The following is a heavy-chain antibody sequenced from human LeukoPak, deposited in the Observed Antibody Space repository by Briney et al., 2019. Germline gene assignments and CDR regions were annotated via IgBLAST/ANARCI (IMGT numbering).Heavy chain of an antibody. J-gene: IGHJ4*02. CDR1: GGSITSGEHY. Sequence: SETLSLTCTVSGGSITSGEHYCSWIRQPPGKGLEWIGYVAYTGSTNYNPSLKSRVTISVDTSKNQFSLKLSSVTAADTAVYYCASLPYYYDSSGYYYGEFDYWGQGTLVTVSS. V-gene: IGHV4-30-4*01. CDR3: ASLPYYYDSSGYYYGEFDY. D-gene: IGHD3-22*01. CDR2: VAYTGST.